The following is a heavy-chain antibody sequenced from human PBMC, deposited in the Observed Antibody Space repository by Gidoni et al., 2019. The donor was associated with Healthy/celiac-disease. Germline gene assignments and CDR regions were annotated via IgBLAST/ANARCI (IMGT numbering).Heavy chain of an antibody. J-gene: IGHJ6*02. Sequence: EVQLVESGGGLVQPGRSLRLSCAASGFTFDDYAMHWVRQAPGKGLEWVSGISWNSGSIGYADSVKGRFTISRDNAKNSLYLQMNSLRAEDTALYYCAKDISATDYYGMDVWGQGTTVTVSS. V-gene: IGHV3-9*01. CDR3: AKDISATDYYGMDV. CDR1: GFTFDDYA. D-gene: IGHD5-12*01. CDR2: ISWNSGSI.